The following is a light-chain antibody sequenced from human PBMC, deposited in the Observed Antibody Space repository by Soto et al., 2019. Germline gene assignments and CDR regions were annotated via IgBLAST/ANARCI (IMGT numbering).Light chain of an antibody. CDR1: SSDVGAYKY. CDR3: CSYAGSYTWV. CDR2: DVT. V-gene: IGLV2-11*01. J-gene: IGLJ1*01. Sequence: QSALTQPRSVSGSPGQSVTISCTGNSSDVGAYKYVSWYQHYPSEAPKVMIYDVTQRPSGVPDRFSGTKSGNTASLTISGLQAEDEADYYCCSYAGSYTWVFGSGTKLTVL.